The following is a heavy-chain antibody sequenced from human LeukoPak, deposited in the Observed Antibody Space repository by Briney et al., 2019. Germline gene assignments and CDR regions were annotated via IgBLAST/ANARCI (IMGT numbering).Heavy chain of an antibody. V-gene: IGHV3-9*01. CDR1: GFTFDDYA. CDR2: ISWNSGSI. CDR3: AKDIGDGDYLYYYYMDV. J-gene: IGHJ6*03. Sequence: GRSLRLSCAASGFTFDDYAMHWVRQAPGKGLEWVSGISWNSGSIGYADSVKGRFTISRDNAKNSLYLQMNSLRAEDTALYYCAKDIGDGDYLYYYYMDVWGKGTRSPSP. D-gene: IGHD4-17*01.